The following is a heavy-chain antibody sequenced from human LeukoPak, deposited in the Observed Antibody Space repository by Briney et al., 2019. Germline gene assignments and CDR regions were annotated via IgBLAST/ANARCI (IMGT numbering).Heavy chain of an antibody. CDR1: GFTFTNYG. CDR2: ISTYSGNT. V-gene: IGHV1-18*01. CDR3: ARVVVFGVVSSDYYYYYMDV. Sequence: ASVKVSCKASGFTFTNYGVTWVRQAPGQGLEWVGWISTYSGNTKYTEKLQGRVTMTTDTSTSTAYMELRSLRSDDTAVYYCARVVVFGVVSSDYYYYYMDVWGKGTTVTVSS. J-gene: IGHJ6*03. D-gene: IGHD3-3*01.